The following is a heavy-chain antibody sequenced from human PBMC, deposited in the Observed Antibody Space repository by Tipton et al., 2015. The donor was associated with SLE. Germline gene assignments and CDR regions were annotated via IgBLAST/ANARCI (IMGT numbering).Heavy chain of an antibody. D-gene: IGHD3-10*01. V-gene: IGHV4-61*08. J-gene: IGHJ4*02. CDR1: GGSISSGGYY. Sequence: TLSLTCTVSGGSISSGGYYWSWIRQPPGKGLEWIGYIYYSGSTNYNPSLKSRVTISVDTSKNQFSLRLSSVTAADTAVYYCARTSGSYMDYWGQGTLVTVSS. CDR2: IYYSGST. CDR3: ARTSGSYMDY.